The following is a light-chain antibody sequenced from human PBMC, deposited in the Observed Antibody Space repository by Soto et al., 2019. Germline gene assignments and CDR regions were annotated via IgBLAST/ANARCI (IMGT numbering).Light chain of an antibody. V-gene: IGLV1-44*01. CDR2: TND. CDR1: SSNMGTNT. Sequence: QSVLTQPPSASGTPGQRVIISCYGSSSNMGTNTVHWFQQFPGTAPKLLIYTNDQRPSGVPDRFSGSNSGTSASLAIIGLQSEDEADYYCAVWDDSLNGHVFGTGTKVTVL. J-gene: IGLJ1*01. CDR3: AVWDDSLNGHV.